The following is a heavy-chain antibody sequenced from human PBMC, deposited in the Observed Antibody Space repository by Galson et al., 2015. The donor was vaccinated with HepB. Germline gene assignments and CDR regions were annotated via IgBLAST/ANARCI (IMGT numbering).Heavy chain of an antibody. J-gene: IGHJ6*02. CDR3: ARVFGTIYYYGLDV. CDR1: GDSVSNNNAA. D-gene: IGHD2-2*01. V-gene: IGHV6-1*01. CDR2: TYYRARWYN. Sequence: AISGDSVSNNNAAWNWIRKSPSRGLEWLGRTYYRARWYNDYAESLRSRISINPDTSKNQFSLQLKSVTPEDTAVYYCARVFGTIYYYGLDVWGQGTTVTVSS.